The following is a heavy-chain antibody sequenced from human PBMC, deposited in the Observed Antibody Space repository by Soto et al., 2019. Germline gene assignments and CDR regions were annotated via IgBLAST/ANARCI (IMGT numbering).Heavy chain of an antibody. CDR1: GFTFSSYA. CDR2: ISGSGGST. J-gene: IGHJ6*02. V-gene: IGHV3-23*01. D-gene: IGHD2-15*01. Sequence: PGGSLRLSCAASGFTFSSYAMSWVRQAPGKGLEWVSAISGSGGSTYYADSVKGRFTISRDNSKNTLYLQMNSLRAEDTAVYYCAKVVVAATWDYYYGMDVWGQGTTVTVSS. CDR3: AKVVVAATWDYYYGMDV.